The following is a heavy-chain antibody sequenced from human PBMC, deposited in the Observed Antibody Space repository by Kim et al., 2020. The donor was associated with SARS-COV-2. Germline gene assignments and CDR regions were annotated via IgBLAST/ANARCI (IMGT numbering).Heavy chain of an antibody. CDR3: ARAALNSSYYYDSSGGYWYFDL. J-gene: IGHJ2*01. D-gene: IGHD3-22*01. Sequence: SETLSLTCAVYGGSFSGYYWSWIRQPPGKGLEWIGEINHSGSTNYNPSLKSRVTISVDTSKNQFSLKLSSVTAADTAVYYCARAALNSSYYYDSSGGYWYFDLWGRGTLVTVSS. V-gene: IGHV4-34*01. CDR1: GGSFSGYY. CDR2: INHSGST.